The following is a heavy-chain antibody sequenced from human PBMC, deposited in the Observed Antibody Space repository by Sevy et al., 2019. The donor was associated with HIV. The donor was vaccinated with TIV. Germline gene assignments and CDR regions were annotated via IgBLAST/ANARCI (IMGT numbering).Heavy chain of an antibody. J-gene: IGHJ4*02. CDR2: IYYSGST. V-gene: IGHV4-59*01. CDR1: GGCISSYF. CDR3: ATMASGSNYFDF. Sequence: SETLSLTCTVSGGCISSYFWNWIRQPPGKGLEWIGYIYYSGSTYYNPSLKSRVTISVDTSKNQLSLKLISVTAADSAVYYCATMASGSNYFDFWGQGTLVTVSS. D-gene: IGHD3-10*01.